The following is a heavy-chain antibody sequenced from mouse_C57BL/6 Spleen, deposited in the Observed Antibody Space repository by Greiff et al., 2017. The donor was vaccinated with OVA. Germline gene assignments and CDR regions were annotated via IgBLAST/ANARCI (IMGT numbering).Heavy chain of an antibody. CDR3: ARVDCGSPYWYFDV. Sequence: EVKLVESGGGLVKPGGSLKLSCAASGFTFSSYAMSWVRQTPEKRLEWVATISDGGSYTYYPDNVKGRFTISRDNAKNNLYLQRSHLKSEDTAMYYSARVDCGSPYWYFDVWGTGTTVTVSS. J-gene: IGHJ1*03. CDR2: ISDGGSYT. V-gene: IGHV5-4*03. CDR1: GFTFSSYA. D-gene: IGHD1-1*01.